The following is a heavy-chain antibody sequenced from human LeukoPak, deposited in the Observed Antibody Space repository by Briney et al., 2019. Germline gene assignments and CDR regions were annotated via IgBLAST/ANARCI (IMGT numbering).Heavy chain of an antibody. CDR3: ARAVPYSSGWYGDYYYYGMDV. D-gene: IGHD6-19*01. CDR1: GYTFTSYD. Sequence: ASVNVSCKASGYTFTSYDLHWVRQAPGQGLEWMGIINPSGGSTSYAQKFQGRVTVTRDTSTRTVYMELSSLRSEDTAVYYCARAVPYSSGWYGDYYYYGMDVWGQGTTVTVSS. CDR2: INPSGGST. V-gene: IGHV1-46*01. J-gene: IGHJ6*02.